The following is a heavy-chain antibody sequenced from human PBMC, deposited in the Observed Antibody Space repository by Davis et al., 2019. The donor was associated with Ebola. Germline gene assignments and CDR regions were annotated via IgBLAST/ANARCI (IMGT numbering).Heavy chain of an antibody. CDR1: GGSISSSSYY. V-gene: IGHV4-39*01. CDR2: IYYSGST. Sequence: PSETLSLTCTVSGGSISSSSYYWGWIRQPPGKGLEWIGSIYYSGSTYYNPSLKSRVTISVDTSKNQFSLKLSSVTAADTAVYYCARHEHQASFDYWGQGTLVTVSS. D-gene: IGHD1/OR15-1a*01. CDR3: ARHEHQASFDY. J-gene: IGHJ4*02.